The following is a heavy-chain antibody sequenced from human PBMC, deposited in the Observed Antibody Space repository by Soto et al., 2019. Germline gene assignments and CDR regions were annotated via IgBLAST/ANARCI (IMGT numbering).Heavy chain of an antibody. CDR2: SSGSGGDT. Sequence: EVQLLESGGGLVQPGGSLRLSCAASGFIFRSYAMSLVRQAPGKGLEWVSGSSGSGGDTNYAASVKGWFTISRDNSKTTLYLQMNRLRVEDTAVYYCAKDDDYWGQGTLVTVSS. V-gene: IGHV3-23*01. J-gene: IGHJ4*02. CDR1: GFIFRSYA. CDR3: AKDDDY.